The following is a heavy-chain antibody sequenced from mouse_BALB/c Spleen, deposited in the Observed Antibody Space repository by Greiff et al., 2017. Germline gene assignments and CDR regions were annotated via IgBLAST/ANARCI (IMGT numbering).Heavy chain of an antibody. D-gene: IGHD2-10*02. CDR3: ARQYGNPHYYAMDY. J-gene: IGHJ4*01. Sequence: VQLQQSGAELAKPGASVKMSCKASGYTFTSYWMHWVKQRPGQGLEWIGYINPSTGYTEYNQKFKDKATLTADKSSSTAYMQLSSLTSEDSAVYYCARQYGNPHYYAMDYWGQGTSVTVSS. CDR2: INPSTGYT. CDR1: GYTFTSYW. V-gene: IGHV1-7*01.